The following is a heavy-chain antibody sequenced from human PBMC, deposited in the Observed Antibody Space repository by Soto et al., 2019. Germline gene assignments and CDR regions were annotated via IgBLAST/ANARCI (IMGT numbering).Heavy chain of an antibody. Sequence: ELQVLESGGGLVQPGGSLRLTCAASGFTLSEYGTSWVRQAPGKGLEWVSFVSGSGDSTYYTDSVKGRFTISRDSSKNTGCLQMNSQRAEDTAVYYCATSNYGERDWGQGTLVTVSS. CDR2: VSGSGDST. CDR3: ATSNYGERD. D-gene: IGHD3-10*01. J-gene: IGHJ4*02. CDR1: GFTLSEYG. V-gene: IGHV3-23*01.